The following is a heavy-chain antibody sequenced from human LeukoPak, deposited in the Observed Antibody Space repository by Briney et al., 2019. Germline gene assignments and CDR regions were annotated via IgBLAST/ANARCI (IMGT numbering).Heavy chain of an antibody. CDR3: VRLYASGSNPVPAVY. J-gene: IGHJ4*02. V-gene: IGHV5-51*01. CDR2: IYPGDSDT. D-gene: IGHD3-10*01. Sequence: LGESLKISCKGSGYSFTSYWLGWVRQLPGKGLEWMGIIYPGDSDTRYSPSFQGQVTISADKSINNAYLQWSSLKASDTAMYYCVRLYASGSNPVPAVYWGQGTLVTVSS. CDR1: GYSFTSYW.